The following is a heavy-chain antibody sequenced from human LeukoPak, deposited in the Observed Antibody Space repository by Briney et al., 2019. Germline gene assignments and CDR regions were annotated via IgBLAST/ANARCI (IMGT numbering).Heavy chain of an antibody. Sequence: GRSLRLSCAASGFNFSSYGMHWVRQAPGKGLEWVAVISYDGSNKYYADSVKGRFTISRDNSKNTLYLQMNSLRAEDTAVYYCAKDISPDIVVVVAWSYGMDVWGQGTTVTVSS. CDR2: ISYDGSNK. CDR3: AKDISPDIVVVVAWSYGMDV. J-gene: IGHJ6*02. CDR1: GFNFSSYG. D-gene: IGHD2-15*01. V-gene: IGHV3-30*18.